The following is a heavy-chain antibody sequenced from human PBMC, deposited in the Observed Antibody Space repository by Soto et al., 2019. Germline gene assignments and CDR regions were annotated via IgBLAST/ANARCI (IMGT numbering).Heavy chain of an antibody. V-gene: IGHV3-21*01. CDR3: ARDPSSISGTKSFDY. Sequence: PSETLRLSCAASGFTFSSYSMNWVRQAPGKGLEWVSSISSGGSYIFYADSVKGRLTISRDNAKSSLYLQMNSLRAEDTAVYYCARDPSSISGTKSFDYWGQGTLVTVSS. CDR1: GFTFSSYS. CDR2: ISSGGSYI. J-gene: IGHJ4*02. D-gene: IGHD1-7*01.